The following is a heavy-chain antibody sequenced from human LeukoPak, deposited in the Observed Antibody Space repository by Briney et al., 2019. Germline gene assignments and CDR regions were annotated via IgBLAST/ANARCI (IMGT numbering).Heavy chain of an antibody. V-gene: IGHV3-30*18. CDR2: ISYDGSNK. CDR1: GFTFSSYG. CDR3: AKDLFPFVVVVVTAIDY. D-gene: IGHD2-21*02. Sequence: GRSLRLSCAASGFTFSSYGMHWVRQAPGKGLEWVAVISYDGSNKYYADSVKGRFTISRDNSKNTLYLQMNSLRAEDTAVYYCAKDLFPFVVVVVTAIDYWGQGTLVTVSS. J-gene: IGHJ4*02.